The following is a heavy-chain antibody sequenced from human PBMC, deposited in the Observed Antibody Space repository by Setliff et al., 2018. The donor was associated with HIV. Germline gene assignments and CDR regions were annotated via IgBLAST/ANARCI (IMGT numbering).Heavy chain of an antibody. V-gene: IGHV3-48*03. CDR1: GFTFSSYE. Sequence: GGSLRLSCAASGFTFSSYEMNWVRQAPGKGLEWVSYISSSGSTIYYADSMKGRFTISRDKAGNSLYLQMNNVRAEDTAVYYCTRMIPPRSNRFSSGWFDYWGQGTVVTVSS. CDR3: TRMIPPRSNRFSSGWFDY. CDR2: ISSSGSTI. J-gene: IGHJ4*02. D-gene: IGHD6-19*01.